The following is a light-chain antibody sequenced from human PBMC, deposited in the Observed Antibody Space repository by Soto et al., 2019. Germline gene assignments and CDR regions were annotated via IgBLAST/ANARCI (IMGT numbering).Light chain of an antibody. Sequence: QSALTQPASVSGSPGQSITISCTGTSSDVGGYNYVSWYQHHPGKAPKLMIYEVSNRPSEVSNRFSGSKSGNTASLTISGLQAEDEADYYCTSYTSSITYVFGAGTKLTVL. CDR2: EVS. J-gene: IGLJ1*01. CDR3: TSYTSSITYV. CDR1: SSDVGGYNY. V-gene: IGLV2-14*01.